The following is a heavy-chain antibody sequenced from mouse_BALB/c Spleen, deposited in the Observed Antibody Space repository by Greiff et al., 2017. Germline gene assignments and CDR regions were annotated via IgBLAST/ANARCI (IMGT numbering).Heavy chain of an antibody. D-gene: IGHD1-1*01. CDR3: ARGGRNYEGYARDY. Sequence: VQLQQSGAALVGPGSSVKISCKASGYAFSRYWMNWVKQRPGQGLEWMGQIYPGDGDTNDNGKYKGKATLTANKSSSTAYMQLSSLTSEDSAVYFCARGGRNYEGYARDYWGQGTSGTGS. J-gene: IGHJ4*01. CDR1: GYAFSRYW. V-gene: IGHV1-80*01. CDR2: IYPGDGDT.